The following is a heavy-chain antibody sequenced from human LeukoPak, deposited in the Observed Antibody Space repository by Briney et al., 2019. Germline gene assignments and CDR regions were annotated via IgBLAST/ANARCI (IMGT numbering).Heavy chain of an antibody. CDR1: GYTFTTYA. CDR3: ARGLGYGVFDP. Sequence: ASVKVSCKASGYTFTTYALTWVRQAPGQRLEWMGWINVSNGNTKSSQKFQGRVTITRDMSASTAYMGLSSLRSEDTAVYYCARGLGYGVFDPWGQGTLVTVSS. CDR2: INVSNGNT. D-gene: IGHD6-13*01. J-gene: IGHJ5*02. V-gene: IGHV1-3*01.